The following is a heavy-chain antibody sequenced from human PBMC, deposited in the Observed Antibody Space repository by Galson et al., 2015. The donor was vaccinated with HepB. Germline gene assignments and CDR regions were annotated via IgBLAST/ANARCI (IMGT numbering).Heavy chain of an antibody. J-gene: IGHJ1*01. CDR2: ISNDGSNK. CDR1: GFTFSSYH. D-gene: IGHD6-13*01. V-gene: IGHV3-30-3*02. CDR3: AKSVAPAGRLGYFQH. Sequence: SLRLSCAASGFTFSSYHMHWVRQAPGKGLEWVALISNDGSNKYYADSVKGRFTISRDNSKNTLYLQMNSLRVDDTAVFYCAKSVAPAGRLGYFQHWGQGTLVTVSS.